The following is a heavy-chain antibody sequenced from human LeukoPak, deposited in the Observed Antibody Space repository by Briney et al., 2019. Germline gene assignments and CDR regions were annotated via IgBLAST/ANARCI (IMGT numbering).Heavy chain of an antibody. D-gene: IGHD1-26*01. CDR3: ITDPGEWEPI. Sequence: GGSLRLSCAASGLTFTNAWMGWVRQAPGKGLKWVGRIKSKADGGTTDYAAPVKGRFTISRDDSKNTLYLQMNSLKIEDTAVYYCITDPGEWEPIWGQGTMVTVSS. CDR2: IKSKADGGTT. CDR1: GLTFTNAW. J-gene: IGHJ3*02. V-gene: IGHV3-15*01.